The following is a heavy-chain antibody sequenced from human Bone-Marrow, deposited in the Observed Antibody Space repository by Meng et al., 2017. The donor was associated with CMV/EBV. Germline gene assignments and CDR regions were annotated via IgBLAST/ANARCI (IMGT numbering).Heavy chain of an antibody. Sequence: GESLKISCAASGFTFSSYSMNWVRQAPGKGLEWVSSISSSSSYIYYADSVKGRFTTSRDNSKNTLYLQMNSLRAEDTAVYYCAKEEADRGGFDYWGQGTLVTVSS. D-gene: IGHD2-15*01. J-gene: IGHJ4*02. CDR3: AKEEADRGGFDY. V-gene: IGHV3-21*01. CDR2: ISSSSSYI. CDR1: GFTFSSYS.